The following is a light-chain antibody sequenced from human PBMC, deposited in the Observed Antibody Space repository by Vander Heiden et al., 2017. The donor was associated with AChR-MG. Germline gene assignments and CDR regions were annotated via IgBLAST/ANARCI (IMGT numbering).Light chain of an antibody. CDR2: SNN. J-gene: IGLJ2*01. V-gene: IGLV1-47*02. CDR3: AAWDDILSGVV. Sequence: QSVLTQPPSASGTPGHRATIPRSGRSSNIGTNSVYWYQQLPGTAPKLLIYSNNQRPSGVPDRFSGSKSGTSASLAISGLRSEDEADYYCAAWDDILSGVVFGGGTKLTVL. CDR1: SSNIGTNS.